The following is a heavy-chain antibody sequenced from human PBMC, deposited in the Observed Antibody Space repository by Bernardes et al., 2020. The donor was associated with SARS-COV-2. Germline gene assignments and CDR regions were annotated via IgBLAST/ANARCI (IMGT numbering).Heavy chain of an antibody. CDR1: GFTFRSYD. Sequence: GGSLRLSCATSGFTFRSYDMTWVRQAPGKGLEWVSSISTGGGSTYYADSVKGRFTVSRDNSKNTLYLQMNSLRAEDTAVYYCAKGRERMSSITIFGVVIKGYYGMDVWGQGTTVTVSS. CDR3: AKGRERMSSITIFGVVIKGYYGMDV. CDR2: ISTGGGST. V-gene: IGHV3-23*01. J-gene: IGHJ6*02. D-gene: IGHD3-3*01.